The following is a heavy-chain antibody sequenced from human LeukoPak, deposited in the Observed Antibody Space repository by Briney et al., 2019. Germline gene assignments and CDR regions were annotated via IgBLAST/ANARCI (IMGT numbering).Heavy chain of an antibody. CDR1: GYSISSGYY. CDR2: IYHSGST. D-gene: IGHD1-26*01. CDR3: ARGRYSGSYYFFDY. Sequence: SETLSLTCTVSGYSISSGYYWGWIRQPAGKGLEWIGSIYHSGSTYYNPSLKSRVTISVDTSKNQFSLKLSSVTAADTAVYYCARGRYSGSYYFFDYWGQGTLVTVSS. J-gene: IGHJ4*02. V-gene: IGHV4-38-2*02.